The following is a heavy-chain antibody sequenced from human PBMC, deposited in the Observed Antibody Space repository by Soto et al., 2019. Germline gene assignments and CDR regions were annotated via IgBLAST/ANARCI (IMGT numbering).Heavy chain of an antibody. J-gene: IGHJ6*02. D-gene: IGHD2-2*01. CDR1: GGSISSGDYY. V-gene: IGHV4-30-4*01. Sequence: NTSETLSLTCTVSGGSISSGDYYWSWIRQPPGKGLEWIGYIYYSGSTYYNPSLKSRVTISVDTSKNRFSLKLSSVTAADTAVYYCARGICSTSCQYYYYGMDVWGQGTTVTVSS. CDR2: IYYSGST. CDR3: ARGICSTSCQYYYYGMDV.